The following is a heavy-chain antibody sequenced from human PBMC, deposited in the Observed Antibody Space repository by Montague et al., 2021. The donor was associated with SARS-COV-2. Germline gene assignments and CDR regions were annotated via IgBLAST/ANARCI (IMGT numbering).Heavy chain of an antibody. CDR1: GFSLSTSGMC. CDR3: ARIWGATRGDAFDI. CDR2: IXWDDDK. J-gene: IGHJ3*02. Sequence: VKLTQTLTLTCTFSGFSLSTSGMCVSWIRQPPGKALEWLALIXWDDDKYYSTSLKTRLTISKDTSKNQVVLTMTNMDPVDTATYYCARIWGATRGDAFDIWGQGTMVTVSS. D-gene: IGHD1-26*01. V-gene: IGHV2-70*01.